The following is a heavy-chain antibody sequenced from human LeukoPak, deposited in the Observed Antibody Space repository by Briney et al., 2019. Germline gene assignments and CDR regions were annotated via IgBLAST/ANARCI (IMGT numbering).Heavy chain of an antibody. CDR3: AGGSYSFLYFDY. CDR1: GGSISSYY. Sequence: KTSETLSLTCTVSGGSISSYYWSWIRQPPGKGLEWIGYIYYSGSTNYNPSLKSRVTISVDTSKNQFSLKLSSVTAADTAVYYCAGGSYSFLYFDYWGQGTLVTVSS. J-gene: IGHJ4*02. CDR2: IYYSGST. D-gene: IGHD1-26*01. V-gene: IGHV4-59*01.